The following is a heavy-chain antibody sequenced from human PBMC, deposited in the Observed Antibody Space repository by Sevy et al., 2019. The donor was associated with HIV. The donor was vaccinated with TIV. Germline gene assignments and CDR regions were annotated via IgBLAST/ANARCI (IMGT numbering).Heavy chain of an antibody. Sequence: GGSLRLSCAASGFTFSSYSMNWVRQAPGKGLEWVSSISSSSSYIYYAGSVKGRFTISRDNSKNSLYLQMNSLRAEDTAVYYCARDIPITMIVVVIPENPNAFDIWGQGTMVTVSS. D-gene: IGHD3-22*01. CDR3: ARDIPITMIVVVIPENPNAFDI. J-gene: IGHJ3*02. V-gene: IGHV3-21*01. CDR2: ISSSSSYI. CDR1: GFTFSSYS.